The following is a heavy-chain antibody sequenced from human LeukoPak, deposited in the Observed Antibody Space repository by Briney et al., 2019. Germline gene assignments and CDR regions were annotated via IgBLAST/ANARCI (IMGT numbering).Heavy chain of an antibody. Sequence: ASVKVSCKDTGYTFTSYDINWVRQATGQGLEWMGWMNPNSGNTGYAQKFQGRVTMTRNTSISTAYMELSSLRSEDTAVYYCARGLPGDYYDSSGWEYNWFDPWGQGTLVTVSS. D-gene: IGHD3-22*01. CDR1: GYTFTSYD. CDR3: ARGLPGDYYDSSGWEYNWFDP. V-gene: IGHV1-8*01. J-gene: IGHJ5*02. CDR2: MNPNSGNT.